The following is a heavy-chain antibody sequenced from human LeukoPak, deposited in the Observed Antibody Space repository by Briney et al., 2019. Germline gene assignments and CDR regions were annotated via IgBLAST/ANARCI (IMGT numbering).Heavy chain of an antibody. V-gene: IGHV4-59*01. CDR2: IYYSGST. CDR3: ASHYDSSGHDGYFDY. Sequence: PSETLSLTCTVSGGSISSYYWSWIRQPPGKGLEWIGYIYYSGSTNYNPSLKSRVTISVDTSKNQFSLKLSSVTAADMAVYYCASHYDSSGHDGYFDYWGQGTLVTVSS. CDR1: GGSISSYY. J-gene: IGHJ4*02. D-gene: IGHD3-22*01.